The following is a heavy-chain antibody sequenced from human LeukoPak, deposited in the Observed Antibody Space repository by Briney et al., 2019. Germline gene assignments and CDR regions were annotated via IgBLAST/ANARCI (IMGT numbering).Heavy chain of an antibody. D-gene: IGHD2-2*01. CDR2: IRSKANSYAT. Sequence: QPGGSLKLSCAASGFTFSGSAMHWVRQASGKGLEWVGRIRSKANSYATAYAASVKGRFTISRDDSKNTAYLQMNSLKTEDTAVYYCTTSPGRYCSSTSCEGIYFDYWGQGTLVTVSS. J-gene: IGHJ4*02. CDR1: GFTFSGSA. V-gene: IGHV3-73*01. CDR3: TTSPGRYCSSTSCEGIYFDY.